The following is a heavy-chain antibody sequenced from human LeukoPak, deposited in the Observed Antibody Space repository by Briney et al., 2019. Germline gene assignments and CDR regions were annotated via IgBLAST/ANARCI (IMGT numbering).Heavy chain of an antibody. CDR1: GFTFSSYE. V-gene: IGHV3-48*03. Sequence: PGGSLRLSCAASGFTFSSYEMNWVRQAPGKGLEWVSYISSSGSPIYYADSVKGRFTISRDNAKNSLYLQMNSLRAEDTAVYYCARVDYDILTGYPHWYFDLWGRGTLVTVSS. J-gene: IGHJ2*01. CDR2: ISSSGSPI. D-gene: IGHD3-9*01. CDR3: ARVDYDILTGYPHWYFDL.